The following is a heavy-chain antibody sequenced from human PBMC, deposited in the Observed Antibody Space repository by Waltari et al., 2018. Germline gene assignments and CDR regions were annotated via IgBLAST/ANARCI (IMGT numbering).Heavy chain of an antibody. CDR3: ARAGEDDFWSGNWFDP. J-gene: IGHJ5*02. Sequence: QVQLVKSGAEVKKPGASVKVSCKASGYTFTSYDINWVRQATGQGLEWMGWMNPNSGNKGYAQKFQGRVTMTRTISISTAYRELSSLRSEDTAVYYCARAGEDDFWSGNWFDPWGQGTLVTVSS. V-gene: IGHV1-8*01. CDR1: GYTFTSYD. CDR2: MNPNSGNK. D-gene: IGHD3-3*01.